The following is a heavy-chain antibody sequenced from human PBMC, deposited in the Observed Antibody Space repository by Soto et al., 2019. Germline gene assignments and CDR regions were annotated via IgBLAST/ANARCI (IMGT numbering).Heavy chain of an antibody. V-gene: IGHV4-34*01. Sequence: SETLSLTCAVYVGSFSGYYWSLIRQPPGKGLDWIGEINHSASTNYNPSLKSRVTISVDTSKNQFSLKLSSVTAADTAVYYCARVPPYSDSSSWYRSSPYYDYGMDVWGQGTTVT. CDR2: INHSAST. J-gene: IGHJ6*02. CDR1: VGSFSGYY. CDR3: ARVPPYSDSSSWYRSSPYYDYGMDV. D-gene: IGHD6-13*01.